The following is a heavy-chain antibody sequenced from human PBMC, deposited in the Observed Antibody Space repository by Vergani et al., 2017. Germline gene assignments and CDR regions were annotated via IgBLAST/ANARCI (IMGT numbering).Heavy chain of an antibody. CDR1: GFPFSSYA. CDR3: AKDSGGNYWYFDL. J-gene: IGHJ2*01. Sequence: EVQLLESGGGLVQPGGSLRLSCAASGFPFSSYAMSWVRQAPGKGLEWVSAISGSGGSTYYADSVKGRFTISRDNSKNTLYLQMNSLRAEDTAVYYGAKDSGGNYWYFDLWGRGTLVTVSS. CDR2: ISGSGGST. D-gene: IGHD4-23*01. V-gene: IGHV3-23*01.